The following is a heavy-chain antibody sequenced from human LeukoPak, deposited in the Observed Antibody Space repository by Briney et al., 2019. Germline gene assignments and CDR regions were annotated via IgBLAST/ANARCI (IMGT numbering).Heavy chain of an antibody. V-gene: IGHV1-2*02. D-gene: IGHD2-2*01. CDR1: GYTFTDYY. J-gene: IGHJ4*02. CDR2: INPNDGDT. CDR3: ARANFLYCSSSTCLFDY. Sequence: ASVKVSCKASGYTFTDYYMHWVRQAPGQGFEWMGWINPNDGDTNYAQKFQGKVTMTRDTSISTAHMEVSRLRSDDTAVYYCARANFLYCSSSTCLFDYWGQGTLVTVSS.